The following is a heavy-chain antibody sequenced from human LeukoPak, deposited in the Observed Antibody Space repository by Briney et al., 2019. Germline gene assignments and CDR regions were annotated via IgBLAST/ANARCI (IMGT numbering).Heavy chain of an antibody. CDR2: IYYSGST. CDR1: GGPISSFY. CDR3: ARGASSSWNLDC. D-gene: IGHD6-13*01. V-gene: IGHV4-59*12. J-gene: IGHJ4*02. Sequence: SETLSLTCTVSGGPISSFYWSWIRQPPGKGLEWIGYIYYSGSTYYNPSPKSRVTISVDTSKNQFSLKLSSVTAADTAVYYCARGASSSWNLDCWGQGTLVTVSS.